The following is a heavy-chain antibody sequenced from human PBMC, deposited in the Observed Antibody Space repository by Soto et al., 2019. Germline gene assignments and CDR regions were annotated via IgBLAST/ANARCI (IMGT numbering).Heavy chain of an antibody. CDR3: ARSYSVTTSSYYGMDV. CDR1: GDAFSSYA. CDR2: IIPMFGTP. J-gene: IGHJ6*02. Sequence: QVQLIQSGAAVKKPGSSVKVSCHTSGDAFSSYAMSWVRQGPGQGLEWMGGIIPMFGTPIYTEKFQGRVTITADETTRAVYMELRSLTSDDAPVYYCARSYSVTTSSYYGMDVWGQGT. D-gene: IGHD4-17*01. V-gene: IGHV1-69*01.